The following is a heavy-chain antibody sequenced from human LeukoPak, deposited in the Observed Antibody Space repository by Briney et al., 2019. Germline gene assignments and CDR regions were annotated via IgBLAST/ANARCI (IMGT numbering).Heavy chain of an antibody. D-gene: IGHD3-16*01. CDR1: GGSFSGYY. V-gene: IGHV4-34*01. Sequence: SETLSLTCAVYGGSFSGYYWSWIRQPPGKGLEWIGEINHSGITNYNPSLKSRVTISVDTSKNQFSLNLSSVTAADTAVYYCVRGSTLRHYQYWGQGTRVSVSS. CDR2: INHSGIT. J-gene: IGHJ4*02. CDR3: VRGSTLRHYQY.